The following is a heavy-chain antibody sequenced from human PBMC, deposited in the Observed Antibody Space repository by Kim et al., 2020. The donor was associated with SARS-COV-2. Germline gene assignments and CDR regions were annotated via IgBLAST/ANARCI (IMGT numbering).Heavy chain of an antibody. V-gene: IGHV4-39*01. D-gene: IGHD2-2*01. CDR1: GGPISSSSYY. J-gene: IGHJ4*02. Sequence: SETLSLTCTVSGGPISSSSYYWGWIRQPPGKGLEWIGSIYYSGSTYYNPSLKSRVTISVDTSKNQFSLKLSSVTAADTAVYYCAREHEAPYCSSTSCAKGVYFDYWGQGTLVTVSS. CDR3: AREHEAPYCSSTSCAKGVYFDY. CDR2: IYYSGST.